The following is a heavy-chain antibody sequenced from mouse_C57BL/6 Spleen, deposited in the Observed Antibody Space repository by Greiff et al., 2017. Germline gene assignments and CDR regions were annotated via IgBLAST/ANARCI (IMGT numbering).Heavy chain of an antibody. CDR2: INYDGSST. J-gene: IGHJ4*01. D-gene: IGHD2-4*01. V-gene: IGHV5-16*01. CDR1: GFTFSDYY. Sequence: EVHLVESEGGLVQPGSSMKLSCTASGFTFSDYYMAWVRQVPEKGLEWVANINYDGSSTYYLDSLKSRFIISRDNANNILYLQMSSLKSEDTATYYCARRDYGYAMDYWGQGTSVTVSS. CDR3: ARRDYGYAMDY.